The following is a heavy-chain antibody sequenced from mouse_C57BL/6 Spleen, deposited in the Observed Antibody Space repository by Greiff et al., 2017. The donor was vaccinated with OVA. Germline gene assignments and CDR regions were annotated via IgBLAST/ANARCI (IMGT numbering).Heavy chain of an antibody. CDR1: GYTFTSYW. CDR3: ARCVVARVEDMDY. Sequence: VQLQQSGAELVKPGASVKLSCKASGYTFTSYWITWVKQRPGQGLEWIGDIYPGSGSTNYNEKFKSKATLTVDTSSSTAYMQLSSLTSEDSAVDYCARCVVARVEDMDYWGQGTSVTVSS. D-gene: IGHD1-1*01. V-gene: IGHV1-55*01. CDR2: IYPGSGST. J-gene: IGHJ4*01.